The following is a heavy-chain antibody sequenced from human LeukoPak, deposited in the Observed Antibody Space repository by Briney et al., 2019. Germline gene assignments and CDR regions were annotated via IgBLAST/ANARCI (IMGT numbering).Heavy chain of an antibody. V-gene: IGHV3-20*04. CDR1: GFTFDDYG. D-gene: IGHD3-10*01. CDR3: ARFSSHVYGSGSYFDY. J-gene: IGHJ4*02. Sequence: GGSLRLSCAASGFTFDDYGMSWVRQAPGKGLEWVSGINWNGGSTGYADSVKGRFTISRDNAKNSLYLQMNSLRAEDTALYYCARFSSHVYGSGSYFDYWGQGTLVTVSS. CDR2: INWNGGST.